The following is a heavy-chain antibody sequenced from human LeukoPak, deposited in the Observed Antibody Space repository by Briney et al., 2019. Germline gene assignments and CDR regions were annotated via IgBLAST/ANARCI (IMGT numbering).Heavy chain of an antibody. J-gene: IGHJ4*02. CDR1: GGSISSSNW. D-gene: IGHD1-26*01. Sequence: SGTLSLTCAVSGGSISSSNWWSWVRQSPGKGLEWIGEIYHSGSTNYNPSLKSRVTISVDTSKNQFSLKLSSVTAADTAVYYCARDQGVGVHDYWGQGTLVTVSS. CDR3: ARDQGVGVHDY. V-gene: IGHV4-4*02. CDR2: IYHSGST.